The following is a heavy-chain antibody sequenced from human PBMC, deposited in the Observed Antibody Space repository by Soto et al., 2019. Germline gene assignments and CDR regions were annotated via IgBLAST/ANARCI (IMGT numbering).Heavy chain of an antibody. V-gene: IGHV3-30*18. Sequence: GGSLRLSCAASGFTFSSYGMHWVRQAPGKGLEWAAVISYDGSNKYYADSVKGRFTISRDNSKNTLYLQMNSLRAEDTAVYYCAKTSGGSKLVLMLLTPLAATYGMDVWGQGTTVTVSS. D-gene: IGHD2-8*01. CDR1: GFTFSSYG. CDR3: AKTSGGSKLVLMLLTPLAATYGMDV. CDR2: ISYDGSNK. J-gene: IGHJ6*02.